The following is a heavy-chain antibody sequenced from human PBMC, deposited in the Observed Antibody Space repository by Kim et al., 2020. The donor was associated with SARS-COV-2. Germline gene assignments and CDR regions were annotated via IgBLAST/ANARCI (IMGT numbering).Heavy chain of an antibody. J-gene: IGHJ4*02. D-gene: IGHD6-19*01. CDR3: ARDDPRSMGWPFDY. V-gene: IGHV1-2*05. Sequence: QKFQGRVTMTRDTSISTAYMELSRLRSDDTVVYYCARDDPRSMGWPFDYWGQGTLVTVSS.